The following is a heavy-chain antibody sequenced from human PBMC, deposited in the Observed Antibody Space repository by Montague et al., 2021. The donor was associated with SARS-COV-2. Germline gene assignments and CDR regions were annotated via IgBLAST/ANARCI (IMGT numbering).Heavy chain of an antibody. CDR2: VNHSGST. CDR3: ARGPHSLRYRYNWFDP. D-gene: IGHD3-16*02. V-gene: IGHV4-34*01. Sequence: SETLSLTCAVYGGSFSGYYWSWIRQPPGKGLEWIGEVNHSGSTNYNPSIKSRVTISVDTSKNQFSLKLSSVTAADTAVYYCARGPHSLRYRYNWFDPWGQGTLVTVSS. J-gene: IGHJ5*02. CDR1: GGSFSGYY.